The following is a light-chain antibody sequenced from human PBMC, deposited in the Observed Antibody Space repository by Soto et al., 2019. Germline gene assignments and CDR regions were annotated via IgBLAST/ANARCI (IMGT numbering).Light chain of an antibody. CDR2: GAS. Sequence: DIQMTQSPSTLSASVGDRVTITCRASQSISSWLAWYQQKPGKAPKLLIHGASSLESGVPSRFSGSGSGTEFTLTISSLQPDDFATYYCQQYSSFSRTFGQGTKVEIK. J-gene: IGKJ1*01. V-gene: IGKV1-5*01. CDR1: QSISSW. CDR3: QQYSSFSRT.